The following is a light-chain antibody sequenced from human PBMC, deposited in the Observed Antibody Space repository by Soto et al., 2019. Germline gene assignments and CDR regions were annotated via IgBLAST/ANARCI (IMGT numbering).Light chain of an antibody. J-gene: IGKJ4*01. CDR2: DAS. Sequence: EIVLTQSPATLSLSPGERATLSCRASQSVSSYLACYQQKPGQAPRLLIYDASNRATGITARFSGSGSGTDFTLTISSPEPDDCAVYYCQERSDWPPTFGGGTKVQIK. CDR1: QSVSSY. CDR3: QERSDWPPT. V-gene: IGKV3-11*01.